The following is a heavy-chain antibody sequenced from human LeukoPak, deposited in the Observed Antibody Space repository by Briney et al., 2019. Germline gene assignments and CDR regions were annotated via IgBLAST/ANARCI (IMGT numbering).Heavy chain of an antibody. CDR3: ARVNNYYDASNYLYYFDS. D-gene: IGHD3-22*01. CDR2: LNPNTGGT. Sequence: VASVKVSCKASGYTFTGYFLHWVRQAPGQGLEWMGWLNPNTGGTNSAQKFQGRVYMTRDTSISTAYMELSSLRSDDTAVYYCARVNNYYDASNYLYYFDSWGQGTLVTVSS. CDR1: GYTFTGYF. J-gene: IGHJ4*02. V-gene: IGHV1-2*02.